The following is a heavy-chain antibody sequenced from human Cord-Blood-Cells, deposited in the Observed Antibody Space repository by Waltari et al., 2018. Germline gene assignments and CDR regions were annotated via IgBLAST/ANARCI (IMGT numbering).Heavy chain of an antibody. D-gene: IGHD6-19*01. Sequence: QLQLQESGTGLVKPSETLSLTCTVSGGSISSSSYYWGWIRQPPGKGLERIGSIYYIVRTYYTPSLKSRVTISVDTSKNQFSLKLSSVTAADTDVYYCARLVSGWDDAFDIWGQGTMVTVSS. CDR1: GGSISSSSYY. CDR3: ARLVSGWDDAFDI. V-gene: IGHV4-39*01. J-gene: IGHJ3*02. CDR2: IYYIVRT.